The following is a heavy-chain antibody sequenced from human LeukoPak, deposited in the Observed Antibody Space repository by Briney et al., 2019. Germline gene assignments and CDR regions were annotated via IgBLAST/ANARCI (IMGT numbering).Heavy chain of an antibody. D-gene: IGHD3-10*01. CDR2: IYYSGST. Sequence: SETLSLTCTVSGGSISSYYWSWIRQPPGKGMEWIGFIYYSGSTNYNPSLKSRVTISVDTSKNQFSLKLSSVTAADMGVYYCARAPITMVSYYYGMDVWGQGTTVTVSS. V-gene: IGHV4-59*08. CDR3: ARAPITMVSYYYGMDV. CDR1: GGSISSYY. J-gene: IGHJ6*02.